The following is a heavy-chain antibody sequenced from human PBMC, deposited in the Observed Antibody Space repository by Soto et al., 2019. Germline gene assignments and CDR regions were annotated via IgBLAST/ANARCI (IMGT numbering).Heavy chain of an antibody. Sequence: GSLRLSCTASGFTFSSYAMNWVRQAPGKGLEWVSVISGSGGSTYYADSVKGRLTISRDNSKNKLYLQMNSLRAEDTAVYYCASRTSGWYFDYWGQGTLVTVSS. V-gene: IGHV3-23*01. CDR1: GFTFSSYA. CDR2: ISGSGGST. CDR3: ASRTSGWYFDY. J-gene: IGHJ4*02. D-gene: IGHD6-19*01.